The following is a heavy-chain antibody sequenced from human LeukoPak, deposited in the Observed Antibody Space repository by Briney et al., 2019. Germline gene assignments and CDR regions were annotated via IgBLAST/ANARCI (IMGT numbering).Heavy chain of an antibody. CDR3: ARLRRPDSGDCQY. CDR1: GFTFSSYG. Sequence: GGSLRLSCAASGFTFSSYGMSWVRQAPGKGLEWVSAITGSGGNTKYADSVKGRFTISRDNSKNTLSLQMNSLRAEDTAVYYCARLRRPDSGDCQYRGQGTLVTVSS. J-gene: IGHJ4*02. D-gene: IGHD4-17*01. V-gene: IGHV3-23*01. CDR2: ITGSGGNT.